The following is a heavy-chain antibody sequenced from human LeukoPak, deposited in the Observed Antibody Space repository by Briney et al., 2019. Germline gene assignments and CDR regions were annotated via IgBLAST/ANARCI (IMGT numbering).Heavy chain of an antibody. CDR2: ISYDGSNK. Sequence: GGSLRLSCAASGFTFGSYGMHWVRQAPGKGLEWVAVISYDGSNKYYADSVKGRFTISRDNSKNTLYLQMNSLRAEDTAVYYCARNSGWYVDYWGQGTLVTVSS. CDR1: GFTFGSYG. J-gene: IGHJ4*02. CDR3: ARNSGWYVDY. D-gene: IGHD6-19*01. V-gene: IGHV3-30*03.